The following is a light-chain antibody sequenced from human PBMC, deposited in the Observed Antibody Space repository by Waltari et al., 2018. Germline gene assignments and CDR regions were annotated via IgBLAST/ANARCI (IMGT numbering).Light chain of an antibody. V-gene: IGLV2-11*01. Sequence: QSALTQPRSGSGSPGQQVTISCTGTSSDVGCYNYVSWYQQHPGKAPKIMVYVVSKRPSGVPDRFSCSKSGNTASLTISGLQAEDEADYYCCSYAGSYVFGTGTKVTVL. CDR2: VVS. J-gene: IGLJ1*01. CDR3: CSYAGSYV. CDR1: SSDVGCYNY.